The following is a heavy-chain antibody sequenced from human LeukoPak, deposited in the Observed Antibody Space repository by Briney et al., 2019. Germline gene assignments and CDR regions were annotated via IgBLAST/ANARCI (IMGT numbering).Heavy chain of an antibody. CDR2: ISGSGGST. D-gene: IGHD2-15*01. V-gene: IGHV3-23*01. Sequence: GGSLGLSCAASGFTFSSYAMSWVRQAPGKGLEWVSAISGSGGSTYYADSVKGRFTISRDNSKNTLYLQMNSLRAEDTAVYYCAKDGWEVVVVAATSFDYWGRGTLVTVSS. CDR3: AKDGWEVVVVAATSFDY. CDR1: GFTFSSYA. J-gene: IGHJ4*02.